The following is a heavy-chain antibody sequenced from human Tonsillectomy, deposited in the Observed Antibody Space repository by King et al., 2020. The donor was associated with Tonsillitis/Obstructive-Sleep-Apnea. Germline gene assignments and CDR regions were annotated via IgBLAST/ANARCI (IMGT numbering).Heavy chain of an antibody. CDR1: GYSFSNYW. V-gene: IGHV5-51*01. J-gene: IGHJ4*02. Sequence: VQLVQSGAEVTKPGESLKISCKGSGYSFSNYWIGWVRQMPGKGLEWMGIIYPGDSDTRYSPSFQGQVTISADKSISTAYLQWSSLKASDTAMYYCAREEVNGYSPFDHWGQGTLVTVSS. CDR2: IYPGDSDT. D-gene: IGHD5-18*01. CDR3: AREEVNGYSPFDH.